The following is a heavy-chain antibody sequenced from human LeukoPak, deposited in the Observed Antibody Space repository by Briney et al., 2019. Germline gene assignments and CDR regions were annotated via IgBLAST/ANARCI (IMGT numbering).Heavy chain of an antibody. CDR1: GGSISSRSDY. CDR2: LDSSGST. Sequence: SETLCLTCTVSGGSISSRSDYWGWIRQTPGKGLEWIGNLDSSGSTYYNPSLKSRVTISVGTSKNQFSLNLRSVTAADTAIYFCSRSHDYGGLYFYYYIDVWGKGTTVTASS. D-gene: IGHD4-23*01. J-gene: IGHJ6*03. V-gene: IGHV4-39*01. CDR3: SRSHDYGGLYFYYYIDV.